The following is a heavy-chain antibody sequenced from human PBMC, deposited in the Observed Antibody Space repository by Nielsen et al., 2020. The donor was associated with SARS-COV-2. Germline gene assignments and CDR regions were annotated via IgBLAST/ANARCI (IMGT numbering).Heavy chain of an antibody. CDR2: IRSKANSYAT. V-gene: IGHV3-73*01. CDR3: TRHPKEDVNYDFWSGYNWFDP. Sequence: GESLKISCAASGFTFSGSAMHWVRQASGKGLEWVGRIRSKANSYATAYAASVKGRFTISRDDSKNTAYLQMNSLKTEDTAVYYRTRHPKEDVNYDFWSGYNWFDPWGQGTLVTVSS. D-gene: IGHD3-3*01. CDR1: GFTFSGSA. J-gene: IGHJ5*02.